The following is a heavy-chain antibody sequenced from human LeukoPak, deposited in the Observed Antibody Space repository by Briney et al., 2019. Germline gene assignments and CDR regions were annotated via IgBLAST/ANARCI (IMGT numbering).Heavy chain of an antibody. CDR2: INHSGST. D-gene: IGHD2-2*01. CDR3: ARRRVVSNWFDP. V-gene: IGHV4-34*01. Sequence: SETLSLTCAVYGGSFSGYYWSWIRQPPGKGLEWIGEINHSGSTNYNPSLKSRVTISVDTSKNQFSLKLSSVTAADTAVYYCARRRVVSNWFDPWGQGTLVTVSS. CDR1: GGSFSGYY. J-gene: IGHJ5*02.